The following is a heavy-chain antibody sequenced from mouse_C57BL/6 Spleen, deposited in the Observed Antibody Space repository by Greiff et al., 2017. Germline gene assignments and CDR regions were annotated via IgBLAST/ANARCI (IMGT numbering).Heavy chain of an antibody. D-gene: IGHD1-1*01. CDR2: IDPETGGT. J-gene: IGHJ2*01. V-gene: IGHV1-15*01. CDR1: GYTFTDYE. CDR3: TRYGNYFDY. Sequence: VKLQESGAELVRPGASVTLSCKASGYTFTDYEMHWVKQTPVHGLEWIGAIDPETGGTAYNQKFKGKDILTADKSSSTAYMELRSLTSEDSAVYYCTRYGNYFDYWGQGTTLTVSS.